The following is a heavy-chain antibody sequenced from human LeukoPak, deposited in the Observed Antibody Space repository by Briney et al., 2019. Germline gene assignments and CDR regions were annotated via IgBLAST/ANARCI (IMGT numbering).Heavy chain of an antibody. Sequence: GGSLRLSCATSGFIFSDYYLSWIRQAPGKGLEWVSYISSGGTIIYYADSVKGRFTISRDNVKNSLYLQMNSLRPEDTAIYYCAKVSGEYSIRSKPLDTWGQGILVTVSS. V-gene: IGHV3-11*04. CDR3: AKVSGEYSIRSKPLDT. CDR2: ISSGGTII. J-gene: IGHJ5*02. D-gene: IGHD6-13*01. CDR1: GFIFSDYY.